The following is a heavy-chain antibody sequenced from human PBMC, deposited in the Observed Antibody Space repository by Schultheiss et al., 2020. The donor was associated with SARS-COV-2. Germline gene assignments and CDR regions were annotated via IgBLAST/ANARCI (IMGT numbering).Heavy chain of an antibody. J-gene: IGHJ6*02. CDR2: IIPIFGTP. D-gene: IGHD3-3*01. CDR3: ARDQRFLEWLLYGYYYYGMDV. CDR1: GGTFSSYA. V-gene: IGHV1-69*05. Sequence: SVKVSCKASGGTFSSYAISWVRQAPGQGLEWMGGIIPIFGTPNYAQKFQGRVTMTRDTSTSTVYMELSSLRSEDTAVYYCARDQRFLEWLLYGYYYYGMDVWGQGTTVTVSS.